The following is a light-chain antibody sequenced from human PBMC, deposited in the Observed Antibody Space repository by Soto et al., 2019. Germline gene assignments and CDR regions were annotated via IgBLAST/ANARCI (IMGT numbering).Light chain of an antibody. J-gene: IGKJ2*01. V-gene: IGKV1-5*03. CDR1: QSISNW. CDR3: QQYDSYSRT. Sequence: DIQMTQSPSTLSASVGDRVTITCRASQSISNWLAWYQQKSGKAPKLLIYKASSLESGVPSRFSGSGSGTEFTLTISSLQPDDLATYYCQQYDSYSRTFGQGTKLEIK. CDR2: KAS.